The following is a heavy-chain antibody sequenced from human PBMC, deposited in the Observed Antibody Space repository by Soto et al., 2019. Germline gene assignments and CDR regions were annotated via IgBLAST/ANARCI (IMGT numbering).Heavy chain of an antibody. CDR1: GHSISADY. J-gene: IGHJ5*02. D-gene: IGHD3-22*01. CDR3: ARDVGGSVVPHWFDP. CDR2: VGASGNT. V-gene: IGHV4-4*07. Sequence: QVQLQESGPGLVKASETLSLSCTVSGHSISADYWSWIRQPAGKRLEWIGRVGASGNTNYNPSLRSRVTEAVDTSKNLFFRIVRAAAAADTAMYFCARDVGGSVVPHWFDPWGQGALVTVSS.